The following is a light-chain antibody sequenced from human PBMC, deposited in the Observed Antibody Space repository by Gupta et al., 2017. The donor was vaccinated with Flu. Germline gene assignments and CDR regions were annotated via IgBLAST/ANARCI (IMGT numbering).Light chain of an antibody. CDR1: QSLLHSNGYNY. CDR3: RQYLQTLG. Sequence: IVMTQSPLSLPVTPGEPASISCRSSQSLLHSNGYNYLDWYLQKPGQSPQLLIYLGSNRASGVPDRFSGSGSGTDFTLKSSRVEAEDVGVYYCRQYLQTLGFGQGTRLEIK. J-gene: IGKJ5*01. V-gene: IGKV2-28*01. CDR2: LGS.